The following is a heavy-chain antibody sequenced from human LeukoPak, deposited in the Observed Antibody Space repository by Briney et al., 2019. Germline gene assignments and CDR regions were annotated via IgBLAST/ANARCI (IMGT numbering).Heavy chain of an antibody. Sequence: SETLSLTCTVSGGPISSYYWSWIRQPPGKGLEWIGYIYYSGSTNYNPSLKSRVTISVDTSKNQFSLKLSSVTAADTAVYYCARDNGVATMSFDYWGQGTLVTVSS. CDR1: GGPISSYY. CDR2: IYYSGST. CDR3: ARDNGVATMSFDY. V-gene: IGHV4-59*01. D-gene: IGHD5-12*01. J-gene: IGHJ4*02.